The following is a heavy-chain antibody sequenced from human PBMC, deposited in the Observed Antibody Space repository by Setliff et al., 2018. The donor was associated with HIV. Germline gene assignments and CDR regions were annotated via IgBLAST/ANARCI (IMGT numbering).Heavy chain of an antibody. V-gene: IGHV3-7*01. CDR3: ARVSRDIVVVIAAGYFDF. CDR1: GFTFSNYW. J-gene: IGHJ4*02. CDR2: IKLDGNEK. D-gene: IGHD2-15*01. Sequence: PGGSLRLSCAASGFTFSNYWMSWVRQAPGKGLEWVASIKLDGNEKYYVDSVKGRFTISRDDLKNSLYLQMNSLRVEDTAVYYCARVSRDIVVVIAAGYFDFWGPGTLVTVSS.